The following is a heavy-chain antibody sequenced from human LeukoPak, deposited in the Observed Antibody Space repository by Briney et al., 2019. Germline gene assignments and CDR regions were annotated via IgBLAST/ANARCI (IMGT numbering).Heavy chain of an antibody. V-gene: IGHV4-59*08. Sequence: SETLSLTCNVSGDSVSSVYWNWIRQPPGKGLEWIGYFYYNGYTDYNPSLKSRVTISVDTSKNQLYLHLTSVTASDSAIYYCARHRRNLNEPRFREGEPNFDYWGQGVLVTVSS. D-gene: IGHD1-14*01. CDR1: GDSVSSVY. J-gene: IGHJ4*02. CDR2: FYYNGYT. CDR3: ARHRRNLNEPRFREGEPNFDY.